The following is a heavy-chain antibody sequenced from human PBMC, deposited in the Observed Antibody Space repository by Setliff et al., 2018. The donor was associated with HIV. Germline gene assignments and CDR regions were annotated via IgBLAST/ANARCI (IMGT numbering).Heavy chain of an antibody. J-gene: IGHJ4*02. V-gene: IGHV4-4*07. CDR2: IHSSGST. CDR1: GGSISGYH. CDR3: AKDLHPGYFDD. Sequence: PSETLSLTCTVSGGSISGYHWSWIRQPAVKGLEWIGRIHSSGSTSYNPSLKSRVTMSVDAPKNQFSLKVNSVTAADTAVYYCAKDLHPGYFDDWGQETLVTVSS.